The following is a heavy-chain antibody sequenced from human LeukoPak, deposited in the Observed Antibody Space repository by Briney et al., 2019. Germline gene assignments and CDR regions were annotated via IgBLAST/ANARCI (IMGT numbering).Heavy chain of an antibody. J-gene: IGHJ4*02. Sequence: VSSVKVSCKASGGTFSSYAISWVRQAPGQGLEWMGRIIPIFGTANYAQKFQGRVTITTDESTSTAYMELSSLRSEDTAVYYCARGAIFEEYYFDYWGQGTLVTVSS. CDR3: ARGAIFEEYYFDY. V-gene: IGHV1-69*05. D-gene: IGHD3-3*01. CDR1: GGTFSSYA. CDR2: IIPIFGTA.